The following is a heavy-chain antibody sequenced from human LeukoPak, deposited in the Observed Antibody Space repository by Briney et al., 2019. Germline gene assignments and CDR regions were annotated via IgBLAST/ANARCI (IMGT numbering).Heavy chain of an antibody. CDR3: ARDATTHTMDWYDDAFDI. V-gene: IGHV3-48*03. Sequence: GGSLRLSCAASGFSFSSYEMHWVRQAPGKGLEWVSYISGSGNKIYYADSVKGRFPLSRDNAEHSLYLQMNSLRTEDTAVYYCARDATTHTMDWYDDAFDIWGHGTMVTVPS. J-gene: IGHJ3*02. CDR2: ISGSGNKI. CDR1: GFSFSSYE. D-gene: IGHD3/OR15-3a*01.